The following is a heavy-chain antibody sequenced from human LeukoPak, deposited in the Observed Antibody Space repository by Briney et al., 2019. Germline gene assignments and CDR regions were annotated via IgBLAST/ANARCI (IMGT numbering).Heavy chain of an antibody. J-gene: IGHJ4*02. V-gene: IGHV3-30*04. CDR1: GFTFSTYA. Sequence: GSLRLSFAASGFTFSTYAMHWVRQAPGKGLEWVAVISYDGSNKYYADSVKGRFTISRDNSKNTLYLQMNSLRAEDTAVYYCARVGVDYGDYDFDYWGQGTLVTVSS. CDR3: ARVGVDYGDYDFDY. D-gene: IGHD4-17*01. CDR2: ISYDGSNK.